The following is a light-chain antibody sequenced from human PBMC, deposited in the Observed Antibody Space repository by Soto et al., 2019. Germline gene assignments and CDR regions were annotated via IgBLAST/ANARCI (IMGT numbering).Light chain of an antibody. V-gene: IGKV1-5*01. J-gene: IGKJ1*01. Sequence: DIQMTQSPSTLSASVGDRVTITCRASQSISNWLAWYQQKPGKAPNLLIYDASSLESGVPSRFSGSGSGTVFTLTISSLQPDDFATYYCQQYNSLWTFGQGTKVEI. CDR1: QSISNW. CDR3: QQYNSLWT. CDR2: DAS.